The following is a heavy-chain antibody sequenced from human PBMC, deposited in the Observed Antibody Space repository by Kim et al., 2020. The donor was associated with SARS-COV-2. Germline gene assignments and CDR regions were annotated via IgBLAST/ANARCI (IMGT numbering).Heavy chain of an antibody. J-gene: IGHJ5*02. D-gene: IGHD1-26*01. Sequence: GGSLRLSCAASGFTFSGSAMHWVRQASGKGLEWVGRIRSKANSYATAYAASVKGRFTISRDDSKNTAYLQMNSLKTEDTAVYYCTRLGGSLHNWFDPWGQGTLVTVSS. CDR3: TRLGGSLHNWFDP. CDR1: GFTFSGSA. CDR2: IRSKANSYAT. V-gene: IGHV3-73*01.